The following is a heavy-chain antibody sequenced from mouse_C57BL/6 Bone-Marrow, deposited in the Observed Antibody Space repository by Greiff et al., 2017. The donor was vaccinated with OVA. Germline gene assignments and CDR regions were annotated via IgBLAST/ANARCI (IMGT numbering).Heavy chain of an antibody. V-gene: IGHV1-56*01. D-gene: IGHD4-1*01. CDR3: ARSKEAELGYYFDD. CDR1: GYTFTSHW. Sequence: VKLMESGPELVRPGASVKISCKAPGYTFTSHWMQWVRQRPGQGLAWIGEIFPGSGSTYYTEKFKGKATLTVDTSSSTAYMQLSSLTSEDSAVYFCARSKEAELGYYFDDWGQGTTLTVSS. CDR2: IFPGSGST. J-gene: IGHJ2*01.